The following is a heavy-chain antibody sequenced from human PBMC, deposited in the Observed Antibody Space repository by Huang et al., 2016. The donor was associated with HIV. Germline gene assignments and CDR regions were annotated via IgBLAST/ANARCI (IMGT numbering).Heavy chain of an antibody. CDR2: ITGDSDRV. CDR3: AHLPEPSSPWTDY. J-gene: IGHJ4*02. CDR1: GFTFDDFS. V-gene: IGHV3-9*01. Sequence: EVHLVESGGGLVQPGRSLRLSCGAFGFTFDDFSMHGVRQRPGKGLEDVSGITGDSDRVFYAASVKGRFTISRDNAKNSLYLQMNSLRVEDTALYYCAHLPEPSSPWTDYWGQGTLVTVSS. D-gene: IGHD1-1*01.